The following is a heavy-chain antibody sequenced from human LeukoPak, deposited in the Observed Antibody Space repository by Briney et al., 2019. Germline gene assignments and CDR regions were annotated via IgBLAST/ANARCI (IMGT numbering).Heavy chain of an antibody. CDR2: IYRSGST. D-gene: IGHD3-22*01. Sequence: SETLSLTCTVSEDSISFYSWSWIRQPPGKGLEWIGYIYRSGSTNYTPSLRSRVTITIDTSKNQCSLELTSVTAADTAVYYCARHHLTSGYDESGYYDLWGQGTLVTVSS. J-gene: IGHJ4*02. V-gene: IGHV4-59*08. CDR1: EDSISFYS. CDR3: ARHHLTSGYDESGYYDL.